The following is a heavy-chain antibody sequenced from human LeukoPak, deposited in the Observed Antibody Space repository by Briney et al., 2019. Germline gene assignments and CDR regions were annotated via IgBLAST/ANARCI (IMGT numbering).Heavy chain of an antibody. Sequence: GGSLRLSCAASGFTFSKNAMSWVRQAPGKGLEWVSGISGSGDRTYYADSVKGRFTISRDNSKNTLYLQMNSLRAEDTAVYYCAKDYAGWLQSDAFDIWGQGTTVTVSS. CDR2: ISGSGDRT. J-gene: IGHJ3*02. D-gene: IGHD5-24*01. CDR1: GFTFSKNA. CDR3: AKDYAGWLQSDAFDI. V-gene: IGHV3-23*01.